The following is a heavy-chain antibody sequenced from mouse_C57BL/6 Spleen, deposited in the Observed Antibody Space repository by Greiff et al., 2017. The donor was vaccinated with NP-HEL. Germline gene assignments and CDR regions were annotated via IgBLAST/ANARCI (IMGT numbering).Heavy chain of an antibody. CDR1: GFTFSSYA. Sequence: EVTLMESGGGLVKPGGSLKLSCAASGFTFSSYAMSWVRQTPEQRLEWVATISDGGSYTYYPDNVKGRFTISRDNAKNNLYLQMSHLKSEDTAMYYCARKIYYRNYYAMDYWGQGTSVTVSS. CDR2: ISDGGSYT. V-gene: IGHV5-4*03. D-gene: IGHD2-12*01. CDR3: ARKIYYRNYYAMDY. J-gene: IGHJ4*01.